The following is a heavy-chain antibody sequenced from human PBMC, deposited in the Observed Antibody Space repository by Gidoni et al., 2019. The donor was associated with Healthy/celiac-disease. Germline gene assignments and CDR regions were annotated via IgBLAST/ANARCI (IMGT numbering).Heavy chain of an antibody. Sequence: QVQLVQSGAEVKKPGASVKVSCKASGYTFTSYGISWVRQAPGQGLEWMGWISAYNGNTNYAQKLQGRVTMTTDTSTSTAYMELRSLRSDDTAVYYCARDLCQSYYYYYGMDVWGQGTTVTVSS. J-gene: IGHJ6*02. CDR2: ISAYNGNT. CDR3: ARDLCQSYYYYYGMDV. CDR1: GYTFTSYG. V-gene: IGHV1-18*01.